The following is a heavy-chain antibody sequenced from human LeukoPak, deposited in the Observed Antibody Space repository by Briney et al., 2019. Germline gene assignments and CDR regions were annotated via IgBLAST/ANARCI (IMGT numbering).Heavy chain of an antibody. J-gene: IGHJ4*02. CDR2: IYYSGSA. D-gene: IGHD3-10*01. V-gene: IGHV4-31*03. Sequence: SQTLSLTCTVSGGSISSGGYYWSWIRQHPGKGLEWIGYIYYSGSAYYNPSLKSRVTISVDTSENQFSLKLSSVTAADTAVYYCARVNYGSATKEDYWGQGTLVTVSS. CDR1: GGSISSGGYY. CDR3: ARVNYGSATKEDY.